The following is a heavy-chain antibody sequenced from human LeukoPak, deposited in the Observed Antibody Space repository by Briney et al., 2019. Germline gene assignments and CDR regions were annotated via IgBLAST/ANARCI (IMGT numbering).Heavy chain of an antibody. CDR2: IYYSGST. Sequence: PSETLSLTCTVSGGSISSYYWSWIRQPPGKGLKWIGYIYYSGSTNYNPSLKSRVTISVDTSKNQFSLKLSSVTAADTAVYYCARGARTFDPWGQGTLVTVSS. CDR3: ARGARTFDP. J-gene: IGHJ5*02. V-gene: IGHV4-59*01. CDR1: GGSISSYY.